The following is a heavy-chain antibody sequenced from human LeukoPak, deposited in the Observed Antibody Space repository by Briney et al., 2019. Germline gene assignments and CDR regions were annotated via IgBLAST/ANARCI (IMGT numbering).Heavy chain of an antibody. J-gene: IGHJ3*02. Sequence: QTGGSLRLSCAASGFTFSAYYVSWIRQAPGKGLEWVSAISGSGGSTYYADSVKGRFTISRDNSKNTLYLQMNSLRAEDTAVYYCANSGSYLPNAFDIWGQGTMVTVSS. D-gene: IGHD1-26*01. CDR2: ISGSGGST. CDR1: GFTFSAYY. CDR3: ANSGSYLPNAFDI. V-gene: IGHV3-23*01.